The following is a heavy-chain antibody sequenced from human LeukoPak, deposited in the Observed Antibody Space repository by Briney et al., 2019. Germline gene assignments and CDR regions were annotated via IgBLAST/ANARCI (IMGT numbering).Heavy chain of an antibody. D-gene: IGHD2-2*01. CDR3: ARVPVGYCSSTSCYGVSDY. Sequence: PSETLSLTCAVYSGSFSGYYWSWIRQPPGKGLEWIGEINHSGSTNYNPSLKSRVTISVDTSKNQFSLKLSSVTAADTAVYYCARVPVGYCSSTSCYGVSDYWGQGTLVTVSS. J-gene: IGHJ4*02. V-gene: IGHV4-34*01. CDR1: SGSFSGYY. CDR2: INHSGST.